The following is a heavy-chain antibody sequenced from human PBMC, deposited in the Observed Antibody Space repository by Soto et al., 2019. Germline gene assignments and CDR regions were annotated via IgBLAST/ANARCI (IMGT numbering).Heavy chain of an antibody. CDR1: GYTFTGYY. Sequence: QVQLVQSGAEVKKPGASVKVSCKASGYTFTGYYVHWVRQAPGQGLEWMGWINPNSGGTNYAQKFQGRVTRTRDTSISTAYMELSRLRSDDTAVYYCASLPGYCSGGSCSRLDAFDIWGQGTMVTVSS. J-gene: IGHJ3*02. CDR2: INPNSGGT. V-gene: IGHV1-2*02. D-gene: IGHD2-15*01. CDR3: ASLPGYCSGGSCSRLDAFDI.